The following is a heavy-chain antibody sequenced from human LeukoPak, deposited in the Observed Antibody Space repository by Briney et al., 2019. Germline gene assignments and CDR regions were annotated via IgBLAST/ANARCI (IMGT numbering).Heavy chain of an antibody. D-gene: IGHD6-13*01. CDR3: ARTTLAAAGNSH. CDR1: GFTFSSYS. J-gene: IGHJ4*02. CDR2: ISSSSSYI. V-gene: IGHV3-21*01. Sequence: GGSLRLSCAASGFTFSSYSMNWARQAPGKGLEWVSSISSSSSYIYYADSVKGRFTISRDNAKNSLYLQMNSLRAEDTAVYYCARTTLAAAGNSHWGQGTLVTVSS.